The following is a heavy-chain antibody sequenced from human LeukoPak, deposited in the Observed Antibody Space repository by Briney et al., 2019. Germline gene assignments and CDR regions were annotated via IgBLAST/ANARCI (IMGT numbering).Heavy chain of an antibody. V-gene: IGHV4-59*01. Sequence: SETLSLTCTVSGGSISSYYWSWIRQPPEKGLEWIGYIYYSGNTNYNPSLKSRVTISVDTSKNQFSLKLSSVTAADTALYYCARNTGLFDYWGQGTLVTVSS. CDR2: IYYSGNT. CDR1: GGSISSYY. CDR3: ARNTGLFDY. J-gene: IGHJ4*02. D-gene: IGHD1-14*01.